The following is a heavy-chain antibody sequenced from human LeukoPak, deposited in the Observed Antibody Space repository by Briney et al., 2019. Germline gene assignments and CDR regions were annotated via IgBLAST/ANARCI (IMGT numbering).Heavy chain of an antibody. CDR2: ISYDGSTK. V-gene: IGHV3-30*03. CDR1: GFTFSRFG. D-gene: IGHD4-23*01. Sequence: GGSLRLSCAASGFTFSRFGMHWVRQAPGKGLEWVAVISYDGSTKYYADSVKGRFTISRDNSKNTLYLQMNSLTAHDTAVYYCATYLRPGGGNSFLLDYWGQGILVTVSS. J-gene: IGHJ4*02. CDR3: ATYLRPGGGNSFLLDY.